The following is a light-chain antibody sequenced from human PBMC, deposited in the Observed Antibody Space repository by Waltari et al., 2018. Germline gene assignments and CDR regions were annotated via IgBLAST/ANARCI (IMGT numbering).Light chain of an antibody. V-gene: IGKV3-11*01. CDR1: QSIGTY. CDR3: QQGTTWL. Sequence: EIILTQSPVTLSLSPGDRATLPCRATQSIGTYLAWYQQKTGQAPRLLIYAASNRATGIPARFSGSGSGTDFTLTISSLEPEDFAVYHCQQGTTWLFGPGTKVEIK. CDR2: AAS. J-gene: IGKJ3*01.